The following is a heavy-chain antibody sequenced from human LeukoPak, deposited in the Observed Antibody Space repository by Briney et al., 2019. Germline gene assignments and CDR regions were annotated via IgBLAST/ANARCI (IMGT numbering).Heavy chain of an antibody. CDR2: ISGSGGST. J-gene: IGHJ4*02. CDR1: GFTFSSCA. V-gene: IGHV3-23*01. Sequence: GGSLRLSCAASGFTFSSCAMSWVRQAPGKGLEWVSAISGSGGSTYYADSVKGRFTISRDNSKNTLYLQMNSLRAEDTAVYYCAKDRPIVVVTAILDYWGQGTLVTVSS. CDR3: AKDRPIVVVTAILDY. D-gene: IGHD2-21*02.